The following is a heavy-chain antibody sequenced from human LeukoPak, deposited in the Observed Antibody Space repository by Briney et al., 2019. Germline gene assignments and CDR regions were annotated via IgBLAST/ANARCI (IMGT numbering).Heavy chain of an antibody. D-gene: IGHD5-12*01. CDR3: AAWTDRGYSY. CDR2: INPDGDGM. V-gene: IGHV3-7*01. J-gene: IGHJ4*02. Sequence: GGSLRLSCTASGFTFSRSWMNWIRQAPGKGLEWVANINPDGDGMRFVDSVKGRFTMSRDNAQSSLHLQTNSLRVEGTAFYYCAAWTDRGYSYWGQGALVTVSS. CDR1: GFTFSRSW.